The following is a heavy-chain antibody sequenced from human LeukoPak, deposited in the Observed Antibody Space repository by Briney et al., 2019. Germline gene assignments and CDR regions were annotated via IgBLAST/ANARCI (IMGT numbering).Heavy chain of an antibody. D-gene: IGHD2-15*01. Sequence: GGSLRLSCAASGFTFSSYGMHWVRQAPGKGLEWVAVIWYDGSNKYYADSVKGRFTISRDNSKNTLYLQMNSLRAEDTAVYYCAIGYCSGGSCYPPTYWGQGTLVTVSS. V-gene: IGHV3-33*08. CDR2: IWYDGSNK. CDR1: GFTFSSYG. J-gene: IGHJ4*02. CDR3: AIGYCSGGSCYPPTY.